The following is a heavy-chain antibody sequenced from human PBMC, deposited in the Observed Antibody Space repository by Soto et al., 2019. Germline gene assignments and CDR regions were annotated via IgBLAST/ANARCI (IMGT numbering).Heavy chain of an antibody. CDR2: VSGTGTRT. CDR3: AKDPNTDLLGGFEF. V-gene: IGHV3-23*01. D-gene: IGHD2-15*01. J-gene: IGHJ3*01. CDR1: GFTFISYT. Sequence: GGSLSPSCAASGFTFISYTMSWVRQAAGGGLEWVAGVSGTGTRTYYADSVKGRFTISRDKSESTLSLQMNSLRDEDTAVYYCAKDPNTDLLGGFEFGGQGTMVTVSS.